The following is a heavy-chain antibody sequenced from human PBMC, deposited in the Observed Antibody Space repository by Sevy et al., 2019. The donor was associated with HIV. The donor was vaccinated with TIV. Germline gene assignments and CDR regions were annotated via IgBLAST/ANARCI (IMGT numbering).Heavy chain of an antibody. D-gene: IGHD3-22*01. V-gene: IGHV1-24*01. CDR3: ATGREYYDENSGYFDY. CDR1: GYRLSELS. Sequence: ASVKVSCKISGYRLSELSMHWVRQAAGKGLEWMGRFDPEDGEIIYAQKFQGRVTVTEDTSTDTAYMELSRLRSEDTAVYYCATGREYYDENSGYFDYWGPGTLVTVSS. J-gene: IGHJ4*02. CDR2: FDPEDGEI.